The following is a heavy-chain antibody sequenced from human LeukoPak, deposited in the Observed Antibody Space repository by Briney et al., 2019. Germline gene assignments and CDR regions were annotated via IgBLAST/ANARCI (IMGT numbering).Heavy chain of an antibody. CDR2: ICPGDSDT. D-gene: IGHD3-10*01. CDR1: GYNLSSYW. CDR3: ARRRSSTLIDY. V-gene: IGHV5-51*01. Sequence: GESLKISCQGSGYNLSSYWLARVPQIPGKGLEVMGIICPGDSDTNYSPSFQGQVTISADKSISTAYLQWSSLKASDTAMYFCARRRSSTLIDYWGQGTLVTVSS. J-gene: IGHJ4*02.